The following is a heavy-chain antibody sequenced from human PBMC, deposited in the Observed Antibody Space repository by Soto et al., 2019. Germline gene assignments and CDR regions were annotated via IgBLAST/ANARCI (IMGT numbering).Heavy chain of an antibody. CDR1: GFTFISAW. CDR3: VGGSPFEF. Sequence: VQLEDSGGGWVKLGGSLRLSCAASGFTFISAWINWVRQAPGKGLEWVGRVKSKNDGGAIDYGTPVKGRFIISRDDPRNTAYLQMNSLKIEDTGVYYCVGGSPFEFWGQGTLVTVSS. CDR2: VKSKNDGGAI. D-gene: IGHD1-26*01. V-gene: IGHV3-15*05. J-gene: IGHJ4*02.